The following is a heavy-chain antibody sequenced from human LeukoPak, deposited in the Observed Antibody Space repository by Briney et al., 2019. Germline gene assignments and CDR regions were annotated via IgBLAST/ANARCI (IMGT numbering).Heavy chain of an antibody. D-gene: IGHD4-17*01. CDR1: GFTFSSYG. Sequence: PGGSLRLSCAASGFTFSSYGMHWVRQAPGKGLEWVAFIRYDGSNKYYADSVKGRFTISRDNSKNTLYLQMNSLRAEDTAVYYCARGGPIHGDDGLVDYWGQGTPVTVSS. V-gene: IGHV3-30*02. CDR2: IRYDGSNK. J-gene: IGHJ4*02. CDR3: ARGGPIHGDDGLVDY.